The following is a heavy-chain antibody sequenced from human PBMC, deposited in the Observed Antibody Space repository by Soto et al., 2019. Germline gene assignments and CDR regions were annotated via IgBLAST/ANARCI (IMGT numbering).Heavy chain of an antibody. V-gene: IGHV3-72*01. CDR2: TRNKASSYTT. J-gene: IGHJ4*02. Sequence: EVQLVESGGGLVQPGGSLRLSCAASGFSFSDYYINWVRQAPGKGLEWVGRTRNKASSYTTDYAAFVKGRFTISRDDSKNLIYLKMYSLKTVDTAVYYCAREGSSSGPDYEYWGQGTLVTVSS. D-gene: IGHD3-22*01. CDR3: AREGSSSGPDYEY. CDR1: GFSFSDYY.